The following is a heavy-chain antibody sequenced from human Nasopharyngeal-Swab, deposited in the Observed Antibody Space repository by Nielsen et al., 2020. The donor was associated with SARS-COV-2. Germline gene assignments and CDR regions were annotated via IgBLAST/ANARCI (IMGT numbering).Heavy chain of an antibody. D-gene: IGHD3-22*01. V-gene: IGHV4-39*01. CDR2: ISYSGST. J-gene: IGHJ4*02. Sequence: WIRQPPGKGLEWIGSISYSGSTYYNPSLKSRVTISVDTSKNQFSLKLSPVTAADTAVYYCASDSGYHQIFDYWGQGTLVTVSS. CDR3: ASDSGYHQIFDY.